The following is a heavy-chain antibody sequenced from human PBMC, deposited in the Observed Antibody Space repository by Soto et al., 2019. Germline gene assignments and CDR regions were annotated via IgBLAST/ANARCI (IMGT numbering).Heavy chain of an antibody. CDR1: VFSFDNYG. V-gene: IGHV3-23*01. D-gene: IGHD3-16*01. CDR3: AQLGLMTFSHKHYFNH. Sequence: GALRLSGVASVFSFDNYGMSWVRQAPGEGLEWISAIKSDGTSTYYAASVEDRFTISRDNSKNTLYLQLNSLRAEDTAVYYCAQLGLMTFSHKHYFNHWGRGTLVTVSS. CDR2: IKSDGTST. J-gene: IGHJ4*02.